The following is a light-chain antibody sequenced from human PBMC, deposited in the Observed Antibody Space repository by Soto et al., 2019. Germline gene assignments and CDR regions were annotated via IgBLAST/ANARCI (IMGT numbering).Light chain of an antibody. CDR2: DAS. CDR1: QSVSSH. Sequence: EIVLTQSPGTLSLSPGERATLSCRASQSVSSHLAWYQQKPGQAPRLLIYDASNRATGIPARFSGSGSGTDFTLTISSLQAEDVAVYYCHQYDSSPRTFGQGTKVEIK. CDR3: HQYDSSPRT. V-gene: IGKV3-11*01. J-gene: IGKJ1*01.